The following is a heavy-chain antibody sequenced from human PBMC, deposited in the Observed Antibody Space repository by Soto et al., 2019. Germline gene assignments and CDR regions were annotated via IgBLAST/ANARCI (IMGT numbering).Heavy chain of an antibody. D-gene: IGHD4-17*01. CDR2: ISYDGSNT. CDR1: GFTFSSYG. V-gene: IGHV3-30*18. Sequence: QVQLVESGGGVVQPGRSLRLSCAASGFTFSSYGMHWVRQAPGKGLEWVAVISYDGSNTYYADSVKGRFTISRDNSKNTLYLQMNSLRAEDTAVYYCAKDLGDYGDYFDYWGQGTLVTVSS. CDR3: AKDLGDYGDYFDY. J-gene: IGHJ4*02.